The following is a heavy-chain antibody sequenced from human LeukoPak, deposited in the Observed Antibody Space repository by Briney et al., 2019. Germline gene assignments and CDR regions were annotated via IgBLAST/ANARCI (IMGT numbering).Heavy chain of an antibody. Sequence: PSETLSLTCAVYGGSFSGYYWSWIRQPPGKGLEWIGEIDHSGSTNYNPSLKSRVTMSVDTSKNQFSLKLSSVTAADTAVYYCARSGGSYLELADYWGQGTLVTVSS. CDR2: IDHSGST. J-gene: IGHJ4*02. D-gene: IGHD1-26*01. V-gene: IGHV4-34*01. CDR3: ARSGGSYLELADY. CDR1: GGSFSGYY.